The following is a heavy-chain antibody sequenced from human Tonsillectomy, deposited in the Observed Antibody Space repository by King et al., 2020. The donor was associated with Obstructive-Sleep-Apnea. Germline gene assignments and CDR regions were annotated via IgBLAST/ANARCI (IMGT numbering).Heavy chain of an antibody. CDR3: ARDQEDYAFWSDIEIDY. V-gene: IGHV3-48*04. Sequence: VQLVESGGGLVQPGGSLRLSCAASGFTFSSHRMNWVRQAPGKGLEWGSYISSTSGILYYADSVKGRFTISRDNAKNSLYLQMNSLRVEDTAVYFCARDQEDYAFWSDIEIDYWGQGTLVTVSS. J-gene: IGHJ4*02. CDR1: GFTFSSHR. CDR2: ISSTSGIL. D-gene: IGHD3-3*01.